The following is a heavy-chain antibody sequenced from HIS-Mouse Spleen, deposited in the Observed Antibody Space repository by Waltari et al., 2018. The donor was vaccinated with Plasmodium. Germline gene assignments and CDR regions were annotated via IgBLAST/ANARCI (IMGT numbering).Heavy chain of an antibody. CDR2: IAYDGSNK. CDR3: AKAQGVINFDY. D-gene: IGHD3-16*01. J-gene: IGHJ4*02. Sequence: QLVESGARVVQSGRHLGCYSEGCGLPLGSYGMHWVRQAPGKGLEWVAVIAYDGSNKYNADSVKGRFTISRDNSKNTLYLQMNSLRAEDTAVYYCAKAQGVINFDYWGQGTLVTVSS. V-gene: IGHV3-30*18. CDR1: GLPLGSYG.